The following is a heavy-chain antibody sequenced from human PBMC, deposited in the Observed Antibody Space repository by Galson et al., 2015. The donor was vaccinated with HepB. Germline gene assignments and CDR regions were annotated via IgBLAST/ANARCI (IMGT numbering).Heavy chain of an antibody. CDR1: GFLFSSHT. J-gene: IGHJ3*02. V-gene: IGHV3-21*06. CDR2: ISSSNSYI. D-gene: IGHD3-22*01. Sequence: SLRLSCAAFGFLFSSHTMIWVRQAPGKGLEWVSSISSSNSYIYYADSVRGRFAISRDNAKHSLYLLMNSLRAEDTAVYYCARDPRSPYYYDIRAFDIWGQGTMVTVSS. CDR3: ARDPRSPYYYDIRAFDI.